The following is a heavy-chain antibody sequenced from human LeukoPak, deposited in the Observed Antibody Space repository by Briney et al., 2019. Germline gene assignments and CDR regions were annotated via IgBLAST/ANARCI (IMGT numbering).Heavy chain of an antibody. Sequence: SQTLSLTCTVSGGSISSGGYYWSWIRQPPGKGLEWIGYIYYSGSTYYNPSLKSRVTISVDTSKNQFSLKLSSVTAADTAVYYCARHLTGIAVAGYYYYGMDVWGQGTTVTVSS. CDR3: ARHLTGIAVAGYYYYGMDV. V-gene: IGHV4-30-4*01. CDR1: GGSISSGGYY. CDR2: IYYSGST. J-gene: IGHJ6*02. D-gene: IGHD6-19*01.